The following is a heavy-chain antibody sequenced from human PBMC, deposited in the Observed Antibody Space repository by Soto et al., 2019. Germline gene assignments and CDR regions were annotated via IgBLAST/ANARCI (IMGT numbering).Heavy chain of an antibody. J-gene: IGHJ3*02. CDR1: GFTFSSYT. CDR3: ARVGRFTIFGVIIPDAFDI. D-gene: IGHD3-3*01. CDR2: ISSSSSYI. Sequence: PGGSLRLSCAASGFTFSSYTMNWVRQAPGKGLERVSSISSSSSYIYYADSVKGRFTISRDNAKNSLSLQMNSLRVEDTAVFYCARVGRFTIFGVIIPDAFDIWGQGTMVTVSS. V-gene: IGHV3-21*01.